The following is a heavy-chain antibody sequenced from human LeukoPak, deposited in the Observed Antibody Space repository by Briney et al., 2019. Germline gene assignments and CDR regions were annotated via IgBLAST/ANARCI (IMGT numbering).Heavy chain of an antibody. J-gene: IGHJ4*02. V-gene: IGHV3-30*18. Sequence: GRSLRLSCAASGFTFSSYGMHWVRQVPGKGLEWVALISDDGGKKYYADSVKGRFTISRDNSKNTLYLQMSSLRAEDTALYYCAKDLDHDYDDYGLDYWGQGTLVTVSS. CDR2: ISDDGGKK. D-gene: IGHD4-17*01. CDR3: AKDLDHDYDDYGLDY. CDR1: GFTFSSYG.